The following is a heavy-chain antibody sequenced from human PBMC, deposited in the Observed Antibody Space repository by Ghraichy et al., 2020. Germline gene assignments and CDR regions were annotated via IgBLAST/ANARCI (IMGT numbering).Heavy chain of an antibody. CDR1: GYTFTNYA. J-gene: IGHJ3*02. V-gene: IGHV1-18*01. Sequence: ASVKVSCKASGYTFTNYAISWVRQAPGQGLEWMGRISTDNGNTNYAQNLQGRVTMTTDTSTSTAYMEFRSLTSDDTAVYYCAVSGSGAFDIWGQGTMVTVSS. CDR3: AVSGSGAFDI. CDR2: ISTDNGNT. D-gene: IGHD5-12*01.